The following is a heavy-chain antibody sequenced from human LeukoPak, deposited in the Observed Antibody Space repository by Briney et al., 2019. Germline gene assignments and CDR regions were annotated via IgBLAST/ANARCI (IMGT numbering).Heavy chain of an antibody. D-gene: IGHD7-27*01. CDR3: VRDGSSWGLL. CDR1: GGSFSDYY. Sequence: SETLSLTCAVYGGSFSDYYWSWIRQPPGKGLEWIGEINPSGTTIYDPSLNSRVNISVDTSKRQFSLTLSPVTAADTAVYYCVRDGSSWGLLWGQGALVTVSS. CDR2: INPSGTT. J-gene: IGHJ4*02. V-gene: IGHV4-34*01.